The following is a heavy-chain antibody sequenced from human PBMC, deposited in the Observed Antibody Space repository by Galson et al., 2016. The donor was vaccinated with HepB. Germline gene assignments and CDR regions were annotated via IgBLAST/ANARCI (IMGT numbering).Heavy chain of an antibody. CDR1: GFTFSSSA. CDR3: AKDLFAVMD. V-gene: IGHV3-23*01. Sequence: SPRLSCAASGFTFSSSAMSWVRQAPGKGLEWVSGIRGSGADTYYADSVKGRFTISRDNSKNMVYLQMNSLRVDDTAVYYCAKDLFAVMDWGQGTLVTVSS. CDR2: IRGSGADT. D-gene: IGHD6-19*01. J-gene: IGHJ4*02.